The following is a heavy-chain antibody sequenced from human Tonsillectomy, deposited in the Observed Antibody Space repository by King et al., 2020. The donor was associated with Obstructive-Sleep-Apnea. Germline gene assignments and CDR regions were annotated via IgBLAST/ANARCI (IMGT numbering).Heavy chain of an antibody. V-gene: IGHV3-9*01. J-gene: IGHJ4*02. D-gene: IGHD3-22*01. CDR2: ISWISGSI. Sequence: EVQLVESGGGLVQPGRSLRLACAASGFTFDDYSMHWVRQAPGKGLECGSGISWISGSIGYADSLKGRFTIYRDNAKNSLYLQMNSLRAEDTALYYCAKAYYDSVTVYFDYWGQGTLVTVSS. CDR3: AKAYYDSVTVYFDY. CDR1: GFTFDDYS.